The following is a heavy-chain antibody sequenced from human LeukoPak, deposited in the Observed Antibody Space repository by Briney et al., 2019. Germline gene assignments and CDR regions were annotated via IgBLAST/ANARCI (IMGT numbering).Heavy chain of an antibody. CDR3: TLYYYDSSGYLD. CDR1: GFTFSNAW. D-gene: IGHD3-22*01. Sequence: GGSLRLSCAASGFTFSNAWMGWVRQAPGKGLEWVGRIKSKTDGGTTDYAAPVKGRFTISRDNSKNTLYLQMNSLKTEDTAVYYCTLYYYDSSGYLDWGQGTLVTVSS. J-gene: IGHJ4*02. CDR2: IKSKTDGGTT. V-gene: IGHV3-15*01.